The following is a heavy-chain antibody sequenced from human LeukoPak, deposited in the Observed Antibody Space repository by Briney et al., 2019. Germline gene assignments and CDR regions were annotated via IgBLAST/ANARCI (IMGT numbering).Heavy chain of an antibody. CDR3: AAPSGPTYYTPVDF. Sequence: SETLSLTCTVSGAPITTSNHYWGWIRQTPGKTLEWIANIYYSGHTSYNPSLKSRALISVDTSSNQFSLRLTSVTAADTAVYYCAAPSGPTYYTPVDFWGQGTSVSVSS. CDR2: IYYSGHT. D-gene: IGHD1-26*01. V-gene: IGHV4-39*01. CDR1: GAPITTSNHY. J-gene: IGHJ4*02.